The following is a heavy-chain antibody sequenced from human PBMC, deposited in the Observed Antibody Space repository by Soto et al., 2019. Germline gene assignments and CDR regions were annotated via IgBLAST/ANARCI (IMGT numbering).Heavy chain of an antibody. Sequence: EVQLVESGGGLVQPGGSLRLSCAASGFIFTDYWIHWVRQAPGKGLVWVSRIKSDESTTNYADSVWGRLTISRDNAKNTVYLQINSLRAEDTAVYYCARGARNYYYFDSWGQGTLVTVSS. CDR3: ARGARNYYYFDS. CDR1: GFIFTDYW. CDR2: IKSDESTT. D-gene: IGHD3-10*01. V-gene: IGHV3-74*01. J-gene: IGHJ4*02.